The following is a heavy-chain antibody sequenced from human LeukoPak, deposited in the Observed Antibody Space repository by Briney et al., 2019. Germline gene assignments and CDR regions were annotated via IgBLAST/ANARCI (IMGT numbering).Heavy chain of an antibody. CDR2: ISYDGSNK. V-gene: IGHV3-30*04. J-gene: IGHJ4*02. CDR1: GLTFNSYA. CDR3: ARDYLSRGYDYLGY. Sequence: PGGSLRLSCAASGLTFNSYAMHWVRQAPGKGLEWVAVISYDGSNKYYADSVKGRFTISRDNSKNTLYLQMNSLRAEDTVVYYCARDYLSRGYDYLGYWGQGTLVTVSS. D-gene: IGHD5-12*01.